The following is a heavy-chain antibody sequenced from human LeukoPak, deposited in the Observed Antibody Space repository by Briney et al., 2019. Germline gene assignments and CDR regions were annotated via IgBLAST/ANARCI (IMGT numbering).Heavy chain of an antibody. CDR2: ISAYNGNT. D-gene: IGHD6-6*01. J-gene: IGHJ5*02. V-gene: IGHV1-18*01. CDR1: GYTFTSYG. CDR3: AREAVAAQPNWFDP. Sequence: ASVKVSCKASGYTFTSYGISWVRQAPGQGLEWMGWISAYNGNTNYAQKLQGRVTMTTDTSTSTACMELRSLRSDDTAVYYCAREAVAAQPNWFDPWGQGTLVTVSS.